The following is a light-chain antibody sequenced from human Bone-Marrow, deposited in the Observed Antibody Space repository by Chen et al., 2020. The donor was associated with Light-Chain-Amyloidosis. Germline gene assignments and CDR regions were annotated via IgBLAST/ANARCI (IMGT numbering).Light chain of an antibody. CDR3: QQYNNWPGT. CDR2: GAA. CDR1: QSINYK. Sequence: EIVMTQSPATLSVSPGERATLSCRASQSINYKLAWYQHKPGQAPRLLIYGAATRATGIPARFSGSGSGTEFTLTISSMESEDVAIYYCQQYNNWPGTFGHGTKVDIK. V-gene: IGKV3-15*01. J-gene: IGKJ3*01.